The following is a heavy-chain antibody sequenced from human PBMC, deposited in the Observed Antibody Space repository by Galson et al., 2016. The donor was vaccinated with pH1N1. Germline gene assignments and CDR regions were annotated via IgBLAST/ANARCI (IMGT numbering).Heavy chain of an antibody. J-gene: IGHJ3*02. V-gene: IGHV5-51*03. CDR2: IYLGGSLV. CDR1: GYSFTSSW. D-gene: IGHD4-17*01. Sequence: QSGAEVKKPGESLKISCKASGYSFTSSWIGWVRQMPGKGLDWMGIIYLGGSLVRYSPSFQGQVTISADNSINIVYLQWSSLKASDTAIYYCARKNDYGDYRGDAFDIWGQGTMVTVSS. CDR3: ARKNDYGDYRGDAFDI.